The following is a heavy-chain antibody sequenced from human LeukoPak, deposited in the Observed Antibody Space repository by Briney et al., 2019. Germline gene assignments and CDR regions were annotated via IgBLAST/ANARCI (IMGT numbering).Heavy chain of an antibody. CDR3: AKDSRGYSYGYTLDY. CDR2: ISYDGSNK. Sequence: PGRPLRLSCAASGFTFSSYGMLWVRQAPGKGLEWVAVISYDGSNKCYADSVKGRFTISRDNSKNTLYLQMNSLRAEDTAVYYCAKDSRGYSYGYTLDYWGQGTLVTVSS. J-gene: IGHJ4*02. CDR1: GFTFSSYG. V-gene: IGHV3-30*18. D-gene: IGHD5-18*01.